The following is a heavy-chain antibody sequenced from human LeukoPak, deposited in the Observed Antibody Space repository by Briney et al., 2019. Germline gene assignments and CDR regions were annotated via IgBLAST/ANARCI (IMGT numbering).Heavy chain of an antibody. CDR1: GFNFNNYW. V-gene: IGHV3-7*01. CDR2: IKKDESER. CDR3: AREEVERRLNDY. D-gene: IGHD1-1*01. Sequence: GGSLRLSCAASGFNFNNYWMSWVRQAPGKGLEWVANIKKDESERYYVDSVKGRFTISRDYAKNSLYLQMNSLRAEDTAVYYCAREEVERRLNDYWGQGTLVTVSS. J-gene: IGHJ4*02.